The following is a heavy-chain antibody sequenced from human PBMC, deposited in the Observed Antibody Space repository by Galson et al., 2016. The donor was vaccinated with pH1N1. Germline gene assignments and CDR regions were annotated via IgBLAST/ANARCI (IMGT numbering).Heavy chain of an antibody. J-gene: IGHJ6*03. Sequence: ETLSLTCTVSGGSISSSTYYWGWIRQPPGKGLEWIASISNSGSTYYKPSLKSRVTISVDTSKIPLSLKLSAVTAADTAVYYCWHSGYSGYFYSMDVWGKGTTVTVSS. CDR1: GGSISSSTYY. D-gene: IGHD5-12*01. CDR3: WHSGYSGYFYSMDV. CDR2: ISNSGST. V-gene: IGHV4-39*07.